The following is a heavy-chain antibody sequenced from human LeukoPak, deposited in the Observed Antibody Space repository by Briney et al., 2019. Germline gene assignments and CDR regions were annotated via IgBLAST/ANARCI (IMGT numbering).Heavy chain of an antibody. D-gene: IGHD6-19*01. CDR2: IYYSGST. J-gene: IGHJ3*02. CDR3: ARVLGGWYRDDAFDI. Sequence: PSETLSLTCTVSGGSISSYYWSWIRQPPGKGLEWIGYIYYSGSTNYNPSLKSRVTISVDTSKNQFSLKQSSVTAADTAVYYCARVLGGWYRDDAFDIWGQGTMVTVSS. CDR1: GGSISSYY. V-gene: IGHV4-59*01.